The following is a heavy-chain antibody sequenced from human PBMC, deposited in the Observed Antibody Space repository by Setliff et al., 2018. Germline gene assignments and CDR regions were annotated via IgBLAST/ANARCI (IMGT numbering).Heavy chain of an antibody. CDR2: SYSGGPST. J-gene: IGHJ4*02. V-gene: IGHV3-23*03. CDR3: ATGRMWLPVGDY. Sequence: GGSLRLSCTASGFAFPNFAMSWVRQIAGKGLEWVSTSYSGGPSTYYADSVKGRFIISRDDSESTLFLQMDSLRVEDTAVYYCATGRMWLPVGDYWGQGVQVTVSS. D-gene: IGHD6-19*01. CDR1: GFAFPNFA.